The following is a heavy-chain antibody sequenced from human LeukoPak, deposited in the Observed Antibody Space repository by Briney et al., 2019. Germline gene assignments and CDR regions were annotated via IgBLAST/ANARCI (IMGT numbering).Heavy chain of an antibody. CDR1: GYTFADYY. CDR2: INPNSGDT. CDR3: ARGKWLLHY. Sequence: GASVKVSCRASGYTFADYYLHWVRQAPGQGLEWMGRINPNSGDTSYAQKFQGRVTMTRDTSISTAYMELSRLRYDDTAVYYCARGKWLLHYWGQGTLVTVSS. J-gene: IGHJ4*02. V-gene: IGHV1-2*06. D-gene: IGHD3-22*01.